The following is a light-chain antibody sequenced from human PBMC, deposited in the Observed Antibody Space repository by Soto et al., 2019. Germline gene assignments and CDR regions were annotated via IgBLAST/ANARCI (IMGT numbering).Light chain of an antibody. CDR1: DTDVANYDF. J-gene: IGLJ3*02. CDR2: DVT. Sequence: QSALTQPRSVSGSPGQSVTISCTGTDTDVANYDFVSWYQQHPGKAPKLMIYDVTKRPSGVPRRFSGSKSGNTASLAISALQADDEADYYCCSYSGSYTWLFGGGTKLTVL. V-gene: IGLV2-11*01. CDR3: CSYSGSYTWL.